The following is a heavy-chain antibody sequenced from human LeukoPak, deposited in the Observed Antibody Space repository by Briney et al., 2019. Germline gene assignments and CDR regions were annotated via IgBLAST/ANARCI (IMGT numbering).Heavy chain of an antibody. CDR2: INPNSGGT. V-gene: IGHV1-2*02. Sequence: ASVKVSCKASGYTFTGYYMHWVRQAPGQGLEWMGWINPNSGGTNYAQKFQGRVTMTRDTSISTAYMELSRLRSDDTAVYYCARSSLGAAHGDYWGQGTLVTVSS. D-gene: IGHD3-16*01. CDR1: GYTFTGYY. CDR3: ARSSLGAAHGDY. J-gene: IGHJ4*02.